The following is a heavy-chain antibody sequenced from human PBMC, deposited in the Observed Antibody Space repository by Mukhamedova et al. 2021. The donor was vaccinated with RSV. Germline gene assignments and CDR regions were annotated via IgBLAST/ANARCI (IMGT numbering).Heavy chain of an antibody. Sequence: HWVRQAPGERLEWMGWTNAGSGTTKYSQKFQGRVTIIRDTSASIAYMELSSLRSEDTAVYYCARSTHLIRGVFTGTDVWGQGTTV. D-gene: IGHD3-10*01. CDR2: TNAGSGTT. J-gene: IGHJ6*02. V-gene: IGHV1-3*01. CDR3: ARSTHLIRGVFTGTDV.